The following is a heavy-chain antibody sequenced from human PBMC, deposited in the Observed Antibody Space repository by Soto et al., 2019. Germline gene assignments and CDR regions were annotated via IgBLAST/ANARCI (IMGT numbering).Heavy chain of an antibody. CDR1: GYTLTELS. CDR2: FDPEDGET. D-gene: IGHD2-21*01. J-gene: IGHJ5*02. Sequence: ASVKVSCKVSGYTLTELSMHWVRQAPGKGLEWMGGFDPEDGETIYAQKFQGRVTMTEDTSTDTAYMELSSLRSEDTAVYYCATDKVHTNWFDPWGQGTLVTVSS. CDR3: ATDKVHTNWFDP. V-gene: IGHV1-24*01.